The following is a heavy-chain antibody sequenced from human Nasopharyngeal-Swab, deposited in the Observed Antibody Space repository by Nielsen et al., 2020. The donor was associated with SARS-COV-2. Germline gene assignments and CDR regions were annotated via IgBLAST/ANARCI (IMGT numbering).Heavy chain of an antibody. CDR1: GYTFTSYG. Sequence: ASVKVSCKASGYTFTSYGISWVRQAPGQGLEWMGWISGNIGTTNYAQNLQGRVTMTTDTSTSTAYMELRNLRSDDTAVYYCARGSTLTDYWGQETLVTVSS. J-gene: IGHJ4*02. D-gene: IGHD1-26*01. V-gene: IGHV1-18*01. CDR2: ISGNIGTT. CDR3: ARGSTLTDY.